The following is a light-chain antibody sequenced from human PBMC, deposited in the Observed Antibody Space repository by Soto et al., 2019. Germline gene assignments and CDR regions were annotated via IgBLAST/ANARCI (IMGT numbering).Light chain of an antibody. CDR3: QSYDSSLSANYV. J-gene: IGLJ1*01. V-gene: IGLV1-40*01. CDR1: SSNIGAGYD. Sequence: QSVLTQPPSVSGAPGQRVTISCTGSSSNIGAGYDVHWYQQLPGTAPKLLIYGNSNRPSGVPDRFSGSKSGTSASLAIPGLQAEDEADYYCQSYDSSLSANYVFGTGTKLTVL. CDR2: GNS.